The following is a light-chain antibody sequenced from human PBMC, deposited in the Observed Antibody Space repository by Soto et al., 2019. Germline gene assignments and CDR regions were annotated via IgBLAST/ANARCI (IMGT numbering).Light chain of an antibody. J-gene: IGLJ1*01. CDR3: QAWDINTGV. Sequence: SYELTQPPSVSVSPGQTASITCSGDKLGDKYAAWYQQKPGQSPVLVIYQDSKRPSGIPERFSGSNSRNTATLTISGTQAMDEADYYCQAWDINTGVFGTGTKVTVL. CDR2: QDS. CDR1: KLGDKY. V-gene: IGLV3-1*01.